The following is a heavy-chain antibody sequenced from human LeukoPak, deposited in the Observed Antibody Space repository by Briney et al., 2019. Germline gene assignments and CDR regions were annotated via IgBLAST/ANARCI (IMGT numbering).Heavy chain of an antibody. V-gene: IGHV1-8*03. Sequence: ASVKVSCKASGGTFSSYDINWVRQATGQGLEWMGWMNPNSGNTGYAQKFQGRVTITRNTSISTAYMELSSLRSEDTAVYYCARGRDCSGGSCYYFDYWGQGTLVTVSS. D-gene: IGHD2-15*01. J-gene: IGHJ4*02. CDR1: GGTFSSYD. CDR2: MNPNSGNT. CDR3: ARGRDCSGGSCYYFDY.